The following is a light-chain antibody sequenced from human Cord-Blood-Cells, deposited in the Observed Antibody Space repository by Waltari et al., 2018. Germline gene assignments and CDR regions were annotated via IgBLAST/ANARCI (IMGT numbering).Light chain of an antibody. Sequence: SPGQSTTISCTGTSTDVGSYNLVSWYQQHPGKAPKRVTYEGSKRPSGVSNRFSGSKSGNTASLTISGLQAEDEADYYCCSYAGSSTVFGGGTKLTVL. CDR1: STDVGSYNL. J-gene: IGLJ2*01. V-gene: IGLV2-23*01. CDR3: CSYAGSSTV. CDR2: EGS.